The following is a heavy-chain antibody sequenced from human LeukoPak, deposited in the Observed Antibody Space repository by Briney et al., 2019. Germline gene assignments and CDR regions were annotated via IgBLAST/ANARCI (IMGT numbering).Heavy chain of an antibody. CDR1: GYSHVELS. CDR2: LDPEDDET. J-gene: IGHJ5*02. CDR3: TNGGGSYSWFDP. Sequence: ASVKVSCKVSGYSHVELSMHWVRQAPGKGLEWMGGLDPEDDETIYAQKFQGRVTMTEDTSTETAYMELTSLTSEDTAVYYCTNGGGSYSWFDPWGQGTQVTVSS. V-gene: IGHV1-24*01. D-gene: IGHD1-26*01.